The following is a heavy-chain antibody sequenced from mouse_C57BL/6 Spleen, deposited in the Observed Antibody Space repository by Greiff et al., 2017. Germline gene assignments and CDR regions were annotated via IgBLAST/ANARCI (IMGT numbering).Heavy chain of an antibody. CDR3: AREGQLRLRFAY. CDR1: GFTFSSYA. V-gene: IGHV5-4*01. J-gene: IGHJ3*01. Sequence: EVQVVESGGGLVKPGGSLKLSCAASGFTFSSYAMSWVRQTPEKRLEWVATISDGGSYTYYPDNVKGRFTISRDNAKNNLYLQMSHLKSEDTAMYYCAREGQLRLRFAYWGQGTLVTVSA. D-gene: IGHD3-2*02. CDR2: ISDGGSYT.